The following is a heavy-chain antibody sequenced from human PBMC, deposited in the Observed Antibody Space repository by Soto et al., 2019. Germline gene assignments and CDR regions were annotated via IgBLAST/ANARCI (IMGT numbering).Heavy chain of an antibody. D-gene: IGHD2-8*01. Sequence: SVKVSCKASGFTFTSSAFQWVRQARGQRLGWIGWIAVGSGYTNYAQRFQDRVTLTRDMSTATTYMELSRLTSEDTAIYYCAADATAWQQMVPSDYWGQGTLVTVSS. CDR3: AADATAWQQMVPSDY. CDR2: IAVGSGYT. J-gene: IGHJ4*02. V-gene: IGHV1-58*01. CDR1: GFTFTSSA.